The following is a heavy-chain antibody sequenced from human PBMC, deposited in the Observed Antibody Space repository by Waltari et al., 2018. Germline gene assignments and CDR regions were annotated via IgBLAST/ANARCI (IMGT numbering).Heavy chain of an antibody. Sequence: QVQLVQSGAEVKKPGSSVKVSCKASGGTFSSYAISWVRQAPGQGLAWMGGISPSCGTANYAKKCQGRVTITADESTSTAYMELSSLRSEDTAVYYCARERAVAPYGMDVWGQGTTVTVSS. V-gene: IGHV1-69*01. CDR3: ARERAVAPYGMDV. CDR2: ISPSCGTA. D-gene: IGHD6-19*01. J-gene: IGHJ6*02. CDR1: GGTFSSYA.